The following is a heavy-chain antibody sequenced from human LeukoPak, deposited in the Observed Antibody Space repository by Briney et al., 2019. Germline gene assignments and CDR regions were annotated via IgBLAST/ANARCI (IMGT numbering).Heavy chain of an antibody. Sequence: SETLYLTCTVSAGSISGYYWSWIRQPPGKGLEWIGYIYYSGSTNYNPSLRSRVTILVDTSKNQFSLKVSSVTAADTAVYYSARAGERNDLSYWGQGTLVTVSS. J-gene: IGHJ4*02. CDR2: IYYSGST. D-gene: IGHD1-1*01. CDR1: AGSISGYY. CDR3: ARAGERNDLSY. V-gene: IGHV4-59*01.